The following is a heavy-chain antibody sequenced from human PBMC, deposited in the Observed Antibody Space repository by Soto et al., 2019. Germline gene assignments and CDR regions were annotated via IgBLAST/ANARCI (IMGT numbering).Heavy chain of an antibody. CDR1: GGTFSSYA. Sequence: SVKVSCKASGGTFSSYAISWVRQAPGQGLEWMGGIIPIFGTANYAQKFQGRVTITADESTSTAYMELSSLRSEDTAVYYCARGKYDFWSGYYSGDYDYGMDVWG. J-gene: IGHJ6*02. V-gene: IGHV1-69*13. CDR2: IIPIFGTA. CDR3: ARGKYDFWSGYYSGDYDYGMDV. D-gene: IGHD3-3*01.